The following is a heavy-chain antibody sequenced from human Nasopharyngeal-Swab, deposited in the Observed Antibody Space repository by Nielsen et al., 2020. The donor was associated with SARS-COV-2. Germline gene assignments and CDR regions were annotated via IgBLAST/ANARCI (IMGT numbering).Heavy chain of an antibody. CDR2: ISSSGGTI. CDR3: AKDLYWNDVLYYYYGMDV. D-gene: IGHD1-1*01. Sequence: GGSLKISCAASGFTFSSYSMNWVRQAPGTGLEWLSYISSSGGTIYYADSVKGRFTISRDNSKNTLYLQMNSLRAEDTAVYYCAKDLYWNDVLYYYYGMDVWGQGTTVTVSS. V-gene: IGHV3-48*01. CDR1: GFTFSSYS. J-gene: IGHJ6*02.